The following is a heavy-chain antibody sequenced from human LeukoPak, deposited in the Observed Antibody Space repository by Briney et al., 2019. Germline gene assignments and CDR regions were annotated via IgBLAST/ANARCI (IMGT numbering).Heavy chain of an antibody. CDR3: ARGVSSSWSAEYFQH. CDR1: GGSISSGGYY. D-gene: IGHD6-13*01. Sequence: SETLSLTCTVPGGSISSGGYYWSWIRQHPGKGLEWIGYIYYSGSTYYNPSLKSRVTISVDTSKNQFSLKPSSVTAADTAVYYCARGVSSSWSAEYFQHWGQGTLVTVSS. CDR2: IYYSGST. J-gene: IGHJ1*01. V-gene: IGHV4-31*03.